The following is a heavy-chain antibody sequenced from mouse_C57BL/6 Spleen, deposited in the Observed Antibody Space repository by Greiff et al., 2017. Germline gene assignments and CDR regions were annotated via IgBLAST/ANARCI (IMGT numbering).Heavy chain of an antibody. CDR1: GYAFSSSW. V-gene: IGHV1-82*01. D-gene: IGHD2-5*01. J-gene: IGHJ2*01. CDR3: ARFNSNYYFDY. CDR2: IYPGDGDT. Sequence: VQLQQSGPELVKPGASVKISCKASGYAFSSSWMNWVKQRPGKGLEWIGRIYPGDGDTNYNEKFKSKATLTVDTSSSTAYMQLSSLTSEDSAVYYCARFNSNYYFDYWGQGTTLTVSS.